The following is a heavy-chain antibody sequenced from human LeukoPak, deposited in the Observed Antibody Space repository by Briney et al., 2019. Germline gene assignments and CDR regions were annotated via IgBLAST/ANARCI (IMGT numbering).Heavy chain of an antibody. V-gene: IGHV3-15*07. Sequence: TGGSLRLSCAASGFTFSNAWMNWVRQAPGKGLGWVGRIKSKTDGGTTDYAAPVKGRFTTSRDDSKNTLYPQMNSLKTEDTAVYYCTTDGGGDDYGDYGTKQYYYYYGMDVWGQGTTVTVSS. CDR1: GFTFSNAW. CDR3: TTDGGGDDYGDYGTKQYYYYYGMDV. D-gene: IGHD4-17*01. CDR2: IKSKTDGGTT. J-gene: IGHJ6*02.